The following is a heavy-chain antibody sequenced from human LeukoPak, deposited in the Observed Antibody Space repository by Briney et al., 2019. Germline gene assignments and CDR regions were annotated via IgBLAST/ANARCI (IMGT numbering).Heavy chain of an antibody. J-gene: IGHJ2*01. CDR1: GLTFSTYA. CDR2: FSGSGGTT. V-gene: IGHV3-23*01. CDR3: ASIGFFSGYYGL. Sequence: GGSLRLSCEASGLTFSTYAMSWVRHAPGKGMEWFSGFSGSGGTTYYADSVKGRFTVSRDNAKNTLYLQMNSLRGEDTAVYYCASIGFFSGYYGLWGRGTLVTVSS. D-gene: IGHD3-22*01.